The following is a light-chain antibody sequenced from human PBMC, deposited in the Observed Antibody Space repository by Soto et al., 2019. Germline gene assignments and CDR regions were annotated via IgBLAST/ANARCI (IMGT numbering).Light chain of an antibody. CDR3: QQYGSSPSFT. CDR2: GAS. V-gene: IGKV3-20*01. CDR1: QSFSSSY. Sequence: EIVLTQSPGTLSLSPGERATLSCRASQSFSSSYLAWYQQKPGQAPRLLIYGASGRATGIPDRFSGSGSGTDFTLTISRLEPEDFAVYYCQQYGSSPSFTFGHGTKVDIK. J-gene: IGKJ3*01.